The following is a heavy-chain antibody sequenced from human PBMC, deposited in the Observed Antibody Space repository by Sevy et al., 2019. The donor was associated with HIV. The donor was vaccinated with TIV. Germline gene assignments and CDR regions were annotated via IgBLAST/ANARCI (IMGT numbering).Heavy chain of an antibody. CDR3: AKDAERQLIPYYYYYYMDV. Sequence: GGSLRLSCAASGFTFSSYGMHWVRQAPGKGLEWVAVISYDGSNKYYADSVKGRFTISRDNSKNTLYLQMNSLRAEDTAVYYCAKDAERQLIPYYYYYYMDVWGKGTTVTVSS. V-gene: IGHV3-30*18. CDR2: ISYDGSNK. CDR1: GFTFSSYG. D-gene: IGHD6-13*01. J-gene: IGHJ6*03.